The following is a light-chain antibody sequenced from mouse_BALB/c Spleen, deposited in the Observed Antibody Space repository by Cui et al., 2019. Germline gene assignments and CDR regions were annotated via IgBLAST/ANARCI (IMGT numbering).Light chain of an antibody. CDR1: SSVSSSY. CDR2: STS. CDR3: HQYHRSPPT. Sequence: QIVLTQSPAHMSASLGDRVTMTCTASSSVSSSYLHWYQQKPGSSPKLWIYSTSNLASGVPARFSGSGSGTSYSLTISSMEAEDAATYYCHQYHRSPPTFGAGTKLELK. J-gene: IGKJ5*01. V-gene: IGKV4-74*01.